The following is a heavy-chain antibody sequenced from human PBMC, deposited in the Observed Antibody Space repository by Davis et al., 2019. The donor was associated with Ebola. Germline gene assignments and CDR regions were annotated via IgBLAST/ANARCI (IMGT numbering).Heavy chain of an antibody. Sequence: ASVKVSCKASGYIFTSYGFSWVRQAPGQGLEWMGWISVYNGNTNYAQKLQGRVTMTTDTSTSTAYMELRSLRSDDTAVYYCARDEGRYSYGRWFDPWGQGTLVTVSS. CDR3: ARDEGRYSYGRWFDP. CDR2: ISVYNGNT. D-gene: IGHD5-18*01. J-gene: IGHJ5*02. V-gene: IGHV1-18*04. CDR1: GYIFTSYG.